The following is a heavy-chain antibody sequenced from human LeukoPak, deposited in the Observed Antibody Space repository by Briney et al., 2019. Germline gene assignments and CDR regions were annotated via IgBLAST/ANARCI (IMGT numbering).Heavy chain of an antibody. CDR2: IYHSENT. D-gene: IGHD6-25*01. V-gene: IGHV4-30-2*01. CDR1: GGSVSSGGFY. J-gene: IGHJ3*02. CDR3: ARDRPNSTGNAFDI. Sequence: SQTLSLTCTVSGGSVSSGGFYWSWIRQPPGKGLEWIGYIYHSENTYYNPSLKSRVTISVDRSKNQFSLKLSSVTAADTAVYYCARDRPNSTGNAFDIWGQGTMVTVSS.